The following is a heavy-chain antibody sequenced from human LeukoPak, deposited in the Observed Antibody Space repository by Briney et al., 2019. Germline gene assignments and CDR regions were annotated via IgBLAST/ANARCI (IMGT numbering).Heavy chain of an antibody. CDR2: IYYSGST. V-gene: IGHV4-59*01. CDR1: GGSISSYY. D-gene: IGHD3-9*01. CDR3: ARRRILTGYYHY. J-gene: IGHJ4*02. Sequence: SETLSLTCTVSGGSISSYYWSWIRQPPGKGLEWIGYIYYSGSTNHNPSLKSRVTISVDTSKNQFSLKLSSVTAADTAVYYCARRRILTGYYHYWGQGTLVTVSS.